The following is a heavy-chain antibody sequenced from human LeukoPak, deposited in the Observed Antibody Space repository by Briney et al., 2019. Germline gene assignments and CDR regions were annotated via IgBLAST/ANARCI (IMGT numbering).Heavy chain of an antibody. Sequence: SETLSLTCIVSGVSISSYHWSWIRQPAGKELEWLGRVHTSGTTNYNPSLESRVTMSVDTSKNQFSLYLSSVTAADTAVYYCARDGYYDSSGYSYFDYWGQGALVTVSA. D-gene: IGHD3-22*01. J-gene: IGHJ4*02. CDR1: GVSISSYH. V-gene: IGHV4-4*07. CDR3: ARDGYYDSSGYSYFDY. CDR2: VHTSGTT.